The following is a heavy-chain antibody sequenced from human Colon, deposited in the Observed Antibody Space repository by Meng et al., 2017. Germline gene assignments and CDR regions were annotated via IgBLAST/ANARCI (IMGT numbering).Heavy chain of an antibody. CDR2: IYWDDDT. J-gene: IGHJ4*02. D-gene: IGHD1-14*01. Sequence: QAPLQESVPTPGEPTPTLSLTCTFSGFSLSTYGVGVGWIRQPPGKALEWLALIYWDDDTRYSPSLKSRLTITKDTSKNQVVLTMTNMDPVDTATYYCAHFLAPVGYFDYWGQGALVTVSS. CDR3: AHFLAPVGYFDY. V-gene: IGHV2-5*02. CDR1: GFSLSTYGVG.